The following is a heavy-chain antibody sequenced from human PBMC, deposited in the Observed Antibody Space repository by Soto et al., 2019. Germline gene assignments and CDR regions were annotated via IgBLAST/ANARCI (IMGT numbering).Heavy chain of an antibody. J-gene: IGHJ3*02. CDR3: VRGPSHGAFDI. CDR2: ISPDGNNA. V-gene: IGHV3-30-3*01. CDR1: GFIFSSYA. Sequence: GGSLRLSCTASGFIFSSYAMSWVRQAPGKGLEWVAHISPDGNNAYYADSVKGRFTISRDNARNTVYLQVNSLRPEDAAVYHCVRGPSHGAFDIWGQGTLVTVSS.